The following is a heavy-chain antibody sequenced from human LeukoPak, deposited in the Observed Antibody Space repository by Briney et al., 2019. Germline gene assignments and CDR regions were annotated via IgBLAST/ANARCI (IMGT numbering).Heavy chain of an antibody. V-gene: IGHV3-23*01. CDR3: ANSGYQLPKDYYYYYYGMDV. J-gene: IGHJ6*02. CDR1: GFTFSSYA. D-gene: IGHD2-2*01. CDR2: ISGSGGST. Sequence: PGGSLRLSCAASGFTFSSYAMSWVRQAPGKGLEWVSAISGSGGSTYYADSVKGRFTISRDNSKNTLYLQMNSLRAEDTAVYYCANSGYQLPKDYYYYYYGMDVWGQGTTVTVSS.